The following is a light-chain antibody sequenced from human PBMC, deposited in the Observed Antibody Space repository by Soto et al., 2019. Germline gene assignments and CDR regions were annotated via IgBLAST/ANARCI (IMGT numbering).Light chain of an antibody. V-gene: IGKV3-11*01. Sequence: ESVLTQPPATLSLSPGERATLSCRASQSVSSYLAWYQQKPGQAPRLLIYDASNRATGIPARFSGSGSGTDFTLTISSLEPEDFAVYYCQQRSNWPPWTFGQGTKVDI. CDR1: QSVSSY. CDR3: QQRSNWPPWT. J-gene: IGKJ1*01. CDR2: DAS.